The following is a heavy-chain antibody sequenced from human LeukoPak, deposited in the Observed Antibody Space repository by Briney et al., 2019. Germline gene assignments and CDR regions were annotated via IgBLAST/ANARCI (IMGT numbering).Heavy chain of an antibody. Sequence: GGTLRLSCAASGFTFSSYGMTWVRQAPGKGLEWVSAISGSGSGGSTYYADSVKGRFTISRDNAKNSLSLQMNSLRAEDSAVYYCAKGTVAGRQRAPPKESFDPWGQGTLVTVSS. CDR3: AKGTVAGRQRAPPKESFDP. D-gene: IGHD6-6*01. CDR1: GFTFSSYG. CDR2: ISGSGSGGST. V-gene: IGHV3-23*01. J-gene: IGHJ5*02.